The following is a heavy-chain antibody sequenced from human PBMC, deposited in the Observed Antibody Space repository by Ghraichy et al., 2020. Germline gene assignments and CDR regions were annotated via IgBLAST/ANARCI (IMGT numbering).Heavy chain of an antibody. CDR2: ISYDGSNK. V-gene: IGHV3-30-3*01. CDR1: GFTFSSYA. Sequence: GGSLRLSCAASGFTFSSYAMHWVRQAPGKGLEWVAVISYDGSNKYYADSVKGRFTISRDNSKNTLYLQMNSLRAEDTAVYYCARDYYIDWGQGTLVTVSS. D-gene: IGHD3-9*01. J-gene: IGHJ4*02. CDR3: ARDYYID.